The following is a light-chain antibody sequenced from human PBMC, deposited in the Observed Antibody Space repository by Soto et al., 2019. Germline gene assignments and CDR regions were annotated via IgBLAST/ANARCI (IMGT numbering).Light chain of an antibody. Sequence: DIQMTQSPPTLSASVGDRVTITCRASQSIRHYLAWYQQMPGKAPKLLIYGASTLQSGVPSRFSGSGSGTEFTLTISSLPPDDFGTYFCQHHNSYSQTFGHGTKVDSK. CDR3: QHHNSYSQT. CDR2: GAS. J-gene: IGKJ1*01. V-gene: IGKV1-5*01. CDR1: QSIRHY.